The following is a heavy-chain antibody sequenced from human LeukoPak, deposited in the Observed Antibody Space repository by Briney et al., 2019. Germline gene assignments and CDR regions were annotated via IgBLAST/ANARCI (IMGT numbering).Heavy chain of an antibody. CDR3: ARGPLYYDFWSGYYLRTGFDP. Sequence: ASVKVSCKASGYTVINYYMHWVRQATGQGLEWMGWMNPNSGNTGYAQKFQGRVTMTRNTSISTAYMELSSLRSEDTAVYYCARGPLYYDFWSGYYLRTGFDPWGQGTLVTVSS. CDR2: MNPNSGNT. V-gene: IGHV1-8*02. D-gene: IGHD3-3*01. J-gene: IGHJ5*02. CDR1: GYTVINYY.